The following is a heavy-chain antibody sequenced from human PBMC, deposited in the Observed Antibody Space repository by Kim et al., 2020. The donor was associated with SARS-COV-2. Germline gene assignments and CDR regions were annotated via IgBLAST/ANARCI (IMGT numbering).Heavy chain of an antibody. CDR2: INTNTGNP. D-gene: IGHD6-19*01. J-gene: IGHJ6*02. V-gene: IGHV7-4-1*02. CDR1: GYTFTSYA. Sequence: ASVKVSCKASGYTFTSYAMNWVRQAPGQGLEWMGWINTNTGNPTYAQGFTGRFVFSLDTSVSTAYLQISSLKAEDTAVYYCARASIAVLGVYYYYYGMDVWGQGTTVTVSS. CDR3: ARASIAVLGVYYYYYGMDV.